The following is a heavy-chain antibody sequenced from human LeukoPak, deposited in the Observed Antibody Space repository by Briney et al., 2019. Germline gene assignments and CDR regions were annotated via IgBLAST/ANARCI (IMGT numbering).Heavy chain of an antibody. Sequence: TGGSLRLSCAASEFTFRTHWMNWVRQAPGKGLVWVSHINSDGSSSNYADSVKGRFTISRDNAKNTLYLQMNSLRAEDTAVYFCASEFGYSQNYWGQGTLVTVSS. V-gene: IGHV3-74*01. J-gene: IGHJ4*02. D-gene: IGHD5-24*01. CDR3: ASEFGYSQNY. CDR1: EFTFRTHW. CDR2: INSDGSSS.